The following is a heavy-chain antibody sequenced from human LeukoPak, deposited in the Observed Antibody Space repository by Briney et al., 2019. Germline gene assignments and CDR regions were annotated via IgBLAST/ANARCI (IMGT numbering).Heavy chain of an antibody. CDR1: GGSFSGYY. CDR2: INHSGST. CDR3: ASRLAYCGGDCYFPPDY. Sequence: SETLSLTCAVYGGSFSGYYWSWIRQPPGKGLEWIGEINHSGSTNYNPSLKSRVTISVDTSKNQFSLKLSSVTAADTAVYYCASRLAYCGGDCYFPPDYWGQGTLVTVFS. V-gene: IGHV4-34*01. J-gene: IGHJ4*02. D-gene: IGHD2-21*02.